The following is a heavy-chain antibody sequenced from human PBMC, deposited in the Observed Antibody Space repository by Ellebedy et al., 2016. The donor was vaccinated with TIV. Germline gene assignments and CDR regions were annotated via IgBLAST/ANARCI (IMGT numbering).Heavy chain of an antibody. CDR1: ASTFTAYY. Sequence: ASVKVSCKASASTFTAYYIHWVRQPPGQGLEWMGWLDPKTGATNYAQKFRGRVTMTRDMSTSTAYLELSRLESDDTAVYYCARVRRGSSGLDVWGQGTTVTVS. D-gene: IGHD6-25*01. J-gene: IGHJ6*02. CDR3: ARVRRGSSGLDV. V-gene: IGHV1-2*02. CDR2: LDPKTGAT.